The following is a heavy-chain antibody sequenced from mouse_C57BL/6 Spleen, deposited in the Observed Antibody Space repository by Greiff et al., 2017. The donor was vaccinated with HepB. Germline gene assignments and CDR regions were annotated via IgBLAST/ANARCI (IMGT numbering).Heavy chain of an antibody. D-gene: IGHD1-1*01. CDR2: IDPETGGT. CDR3: TREDYGSRGPYYFDY. V-gene: IGHV1-15*01. J-gene: IGHJ2*01. CDR1: GYTFTDYE. Sequence: VKLQESGAELVRPGASVTLSCKASGYTFTDYEMHWVKQTPVHGLEWIGAIDPETGGTAYNQKFKGKAILTADKSSSTAYMELRSLTSEDSAVYYCTREDYGSRGPYYFDYWGQSTTLTVSS.